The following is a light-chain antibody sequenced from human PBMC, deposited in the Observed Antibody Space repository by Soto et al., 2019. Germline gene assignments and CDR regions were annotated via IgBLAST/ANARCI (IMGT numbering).Light chain of an antibody. CDR2: GAS. CDR3: QLYGSPART. V-gene: IGKV3-20*01. J-gene: IGKJ1*01. Sequence: EIVLTQSPGTLSLSPGERATLSCRASQSVSSSYLAWYLQKPGQAPRLLIYGASNRATGIPDRFSGSGSGTDITLTISRLEPEDFAVYYCQLYGSPARTFGQGTKVEIK. CDR1: QSVSSSY.